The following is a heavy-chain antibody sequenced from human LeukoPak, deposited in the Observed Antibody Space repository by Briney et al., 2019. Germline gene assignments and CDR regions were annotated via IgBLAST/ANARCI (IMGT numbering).Heavy chain of an antibody. V-gene: IGHV4-4*02. D-gene: IGHD3-16*01. Sequence: SVTLSLTCAVSGGSISSNNWWSWVRQPPGKGLEWIGEIYHSGSTNYNSSLKSRVTMSVDKSKNQFSLELSSVTAADTAVYYCAKKSLMITSFDIWGQGTMVTVSS. CDR2: IYHSGST. CDR1: GGSISSNNW. J-gene: IGHJ3*02. CDR3: AKKSLMITSFDI.